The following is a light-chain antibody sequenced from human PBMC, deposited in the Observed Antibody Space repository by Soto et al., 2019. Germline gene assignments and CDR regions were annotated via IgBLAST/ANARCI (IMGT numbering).Light chain of an antibody. J-gene: IGKJ1*01. CDR1: QSVSSSY. V-gene: IGKV3-20*01. CDR3: QQYGSSPTWT. Sequence: EILLTQSPGTLSLSPGERATLSCRASQSVSSSYLAWYQQKPGQAPRLLIYGASSRATGIPDRFTGSGSGTDFTLTISRLEPEDCAVYYCQQYGSSPTWTFGQGTKVEIK. CDR2: GAS.